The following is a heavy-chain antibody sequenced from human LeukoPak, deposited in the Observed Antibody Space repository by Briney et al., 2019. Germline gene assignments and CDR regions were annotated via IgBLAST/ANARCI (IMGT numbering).Heavy chain of an antibody. CDR3: VSGRGY. J-gene: IGHJ4*02. Sequence: GGSLRLSCAASGFTFSISWMNWVRQAPVKGPEWVANIKEDGSVEQYVDSVKGRFIICRDNAKNSLFLQMNRLRTEDTGVYYCVSGRGYWGQGTLVTVSS. V-gene: IGHV3-7*01. CDR2: IKEDGSVE. D-gene: IGHD2-15*01. CDR1: GFTFSISW.